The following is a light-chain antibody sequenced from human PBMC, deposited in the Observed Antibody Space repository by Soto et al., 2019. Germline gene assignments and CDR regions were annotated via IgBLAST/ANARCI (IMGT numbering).Light chain of an antibody. V-gene: IGLV2-14*03. CDR3: SSYASSGTHVL. CDR1: SSDVGGYGL. J-gene: IGLJ3*02. CDR2: DVT. Sequence: QSALTQPASVSGSPGQSISIFCTGTSSDVGGYGLVAWYQQHPGKDPKLIIYDVTNRTSGISNRFSGSKSGDTASLTISGLQAEDEADYYCSSYASSGTHVLFGGGTKLTVL.